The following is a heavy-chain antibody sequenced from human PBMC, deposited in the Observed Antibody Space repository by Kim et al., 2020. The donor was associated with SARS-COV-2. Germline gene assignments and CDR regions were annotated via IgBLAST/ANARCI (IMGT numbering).Heavy chain of an antibody. D-gene: IGHD6-19*01. Sequence: SVMGRFTTSRDNSKNTLYLQMNSRRAEDTAVYYCAKEKSGEQLLVYHFDYWGQGTLVTVSS. V-gene: IGHV3-33*06. J-gene: IGHJ4*02. CDR3: AKEKSGEQLLVYHFDY.